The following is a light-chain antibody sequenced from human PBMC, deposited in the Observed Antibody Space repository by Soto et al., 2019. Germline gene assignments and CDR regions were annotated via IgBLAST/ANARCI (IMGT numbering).Light chain of an antibody. CDR1: QSVTSSY. V-gene: IGKV3D-20*02. Sequence: EIVLTQSPGTLSLSPGERATLSCRASQSVTSSYLAWWQQKPGQAPRLLIYGASSRATGIPARFSGSGSGTDFTLTISSLEPEDFAVYYCQQRSNWPPIPFGQGTRLEIK. CDR3: QQRSNWPPIP. J-gene: IGKJ5*01. CDR2: GAS.